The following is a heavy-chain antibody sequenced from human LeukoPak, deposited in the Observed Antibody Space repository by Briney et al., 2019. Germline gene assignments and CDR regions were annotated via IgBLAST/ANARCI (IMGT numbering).Heavy chain of an antibody. CDR3: ARDRSGLPYHSWAFDI. CDR1: GFTFSSYA. CDR2: IYSGGST. J-gene: IGHJ3*02. V-gene: IGHV3-66*01. Sequence: GGSLRLSCAASGFTFSSYAMSWVRQAPGKGLEWVSVIYSGGSTYYADSVKGRFTISRDNSKNTLYLQMNSLRAEDTAVYYCARDRSGLPYHSWAFDIWGQGTMVTVSS. D-gene: IGHD2-2*02.